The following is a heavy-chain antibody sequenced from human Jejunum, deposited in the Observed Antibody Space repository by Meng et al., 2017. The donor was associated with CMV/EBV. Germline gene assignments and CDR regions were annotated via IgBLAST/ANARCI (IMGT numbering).Heavy chain of an antibody. J-gene: IGHJ4*02. CDR3: AKDLFYSFDY. CDR1: GFTFSSSA. Sequence: VESXXXXXQXXGXXRLSCAASGFTFSSSAMHWVRPPPGKGPEWVSFIAHDGSFKSYTDSVQGRFTMSRDDSVKTVYLEMNSLRVEDTAVYYCAKDLFYSFDYWGQGALVTVSS. CDR2: IAHDGSFK. D-gene: IGHD4-11*01. V-gene: IGHV3-30*02.